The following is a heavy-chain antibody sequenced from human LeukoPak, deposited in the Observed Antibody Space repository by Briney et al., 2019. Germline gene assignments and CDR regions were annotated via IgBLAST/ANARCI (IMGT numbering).Heavy chain of an antibody. CDR1: GGSMNSHY. Sequence: PSETLSLPCTVSGGSMNSHYWSWIRQPPGKGLEWIGYMLDTVTTKDNPSLKSRFTLSADTSKNQFSLRLTSVTAADTAVYYCATIKRGNIYGYFDFWGQGILVTVSS. J-gene: IGHJ4*02. CDR3: ATIKRGNIYGYFDF. CDR2: MLDTVTT. V-gene: IGHV4-59*11. D-gene: IGHD5-18*01.